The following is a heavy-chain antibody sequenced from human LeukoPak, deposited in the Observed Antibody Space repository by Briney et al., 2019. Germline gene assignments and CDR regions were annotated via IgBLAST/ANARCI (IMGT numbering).Heavy chain of an antibody. J-gene: IGHJ4*02. CDR2: ISGSGGST. V-gene: IGHV3-23*01. Sequence: PGGSLRLSCAASGFTFNNYAMSWVRQAPGKGLEWVSAISGSGGSTYYADSVKSRFTISKGNSKNTLYLQMNSLRAEDTALYYCAKGKASGWYIVDYWGQGTLVTVSS. D-gene: IGHD6-19*01. CDR3: AKGKASGWYIVDY. CDR1: GFTFNNYA.